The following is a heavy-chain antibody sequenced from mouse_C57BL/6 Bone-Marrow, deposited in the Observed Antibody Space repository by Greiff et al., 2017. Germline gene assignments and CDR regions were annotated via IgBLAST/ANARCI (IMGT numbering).Heavy chain of an antibody. Sequence: EVKVEESGAELVRPGASVKLSCTASGFNIKDDYMHWVKQRPEQGLEWIGWIDPENGDTEYASKFQGKATITADTSSNTAYLQLSSLTSEDTAVYYCTNGGMDYWGQGTSVTVSS. CDR3: TNGGMDY. V-gene: IGHV14-4*01. CDR1: GFNIKDDY. J-gene: IGHJ4*01. CDR2: IDPENGDT.